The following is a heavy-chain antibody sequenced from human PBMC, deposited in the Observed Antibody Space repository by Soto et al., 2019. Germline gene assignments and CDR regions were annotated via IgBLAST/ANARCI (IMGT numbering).Heavy chain of an antibody. CDR3: ARESGGATATLDYYYFYMDV. V-gene: IGHV1-2*04. CDR2: INPNSGVT. D-gene: IGHD5-12*01. CDR1: GDRFTDYY. J-gene: IGHJ6*03. Sequence: QVQLVQSGAEVKEPGVSVTVSCRASGDRFTDYYMHWVRQAPGQGLEWMGWINPNSGVTKYAQKFQGWVTMTRDTSIRTVYMQLSRLRFDDTAIYYCARESGGATATLDYYYFYMDVWGTGTTVTVSS.